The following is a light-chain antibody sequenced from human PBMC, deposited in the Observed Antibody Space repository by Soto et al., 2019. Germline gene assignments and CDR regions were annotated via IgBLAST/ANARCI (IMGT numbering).Light chain of an antibody. Sequence: QSALTQPASVSGSPGQSITISCTGTNSDLGTYNLVSWYQQHPGKAPKLIICEVNKWPSGVPSRFSGSKSGNTASLTISGLQADDEADYSCCSYAGSVAYVFGTGTKLTVL. J-gene: IGLJ1*01. CDR2: EVN. CDR3: CSYAGSVAYV. CDR1: NSDLGTYNL. V-gene: IGLV2-23*02.